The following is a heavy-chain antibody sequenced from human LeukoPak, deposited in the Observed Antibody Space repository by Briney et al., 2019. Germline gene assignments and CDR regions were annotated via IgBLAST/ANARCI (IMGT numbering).Heavy chain of an antibody. CDR3: AKSYSRGISIAAAGTYYFDY. CDR1: GGSFSGYY. CDR2: INHSGST. D-gene: IGHD6-13*01. Sequence: KPSETLSLTCAVYGGSFSGYYWSWIRQPPGKGLEWIGEINHSGSTNYNPSLKSRVTISVDTSKNQFSLKLSSVTAADTAVYYCAKSYSRGISIAAAGTYYFDYWGQGTLVTVSS. V-gene: IGHV4-34*01. J-gene: IGHJ4*02.